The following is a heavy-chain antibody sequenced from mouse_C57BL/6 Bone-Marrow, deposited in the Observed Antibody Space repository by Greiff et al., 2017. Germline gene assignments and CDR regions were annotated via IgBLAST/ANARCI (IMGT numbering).Heavy chain of an antibody. CDR2: IYPGSGNT. CDR1: GYTFTDYY. J-gene: IGHJ3*01. Sequence: VQLQQSGAELVRPGASVKLSCKASGYTFTDYYINWVKQRPGQGLEWIARIYPGSGNTYYNEKFKGKATLTAEKSSSTAYMQLSRLTSEDSAVYFCAREAYDGYYGAYWGQGTLVTVSA. V-gene: IGHV1-76*01. D-gene: IGHD2-3*01. CDR3: AREAYDGYYGAY.